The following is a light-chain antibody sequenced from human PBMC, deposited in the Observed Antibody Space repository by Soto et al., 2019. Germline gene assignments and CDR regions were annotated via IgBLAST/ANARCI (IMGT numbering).Light chain of an antibody. CDR2: GAS. Sequence: EVMLTHSPATLSLSPGERATLSCRASQSVSSYLAWYQHKPGQAPRLLIYGASSRATGIPDRFSGSGSGTDFTLSISRLEPEDFAVYYCQQYGSSLWTFGQGAK. CDR1: QSVSSY. J-gene: IGKJ1*01. CDR3: QQYGSSLWT. V-gene: IGKV3-20*01.